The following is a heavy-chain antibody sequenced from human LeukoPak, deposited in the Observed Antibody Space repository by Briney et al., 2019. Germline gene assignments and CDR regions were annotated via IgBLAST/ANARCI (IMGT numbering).Heavy chain of an antibody. J-gene: IGHJ4*02. CDR1: GVTFSTYA. D-gene: IGHD3-22*01. CDR2: ISDSGSTT. CDR3: ARAAYDSNGYTANHDY. V-gene: IGHV3-23*01. Sequence: GGSLRLSCVASGVTFSTYAMNWVRKVPGKGLEWVSLISDSGSTTYHADSVKGRFTISRDNSKNTLHLEMNNLKAEDTAVYFCARAAYDSNGYTANHDYWGQGTLVTVSS.